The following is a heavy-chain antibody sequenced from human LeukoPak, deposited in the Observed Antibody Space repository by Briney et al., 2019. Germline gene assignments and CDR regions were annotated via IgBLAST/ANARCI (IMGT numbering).Heavy chain of an antibody. CDR3: ASCGGDCYGGGSFDY. CDR2: IYHSGST. J-gene: IGHJ4*02. CDR1: GYSLSSGYY. Sequence: SETLSLTCTVFGYSLSSGYYWGWIRQPPGKGLEWIGSIYHSGSTYYNPSLKSRVTISLDTSKNQFSLKLSSVTAADTAVYYCASCGGDCYGGGSFDYWGQGTLVTVSS. D-gene: IGHD2-21*02. V-gene: IGHV4-38-2*02.